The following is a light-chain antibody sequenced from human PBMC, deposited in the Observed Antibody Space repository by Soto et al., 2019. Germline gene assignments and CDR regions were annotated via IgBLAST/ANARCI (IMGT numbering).Light chain of an antibody. CDR2: GAS. CDR3: QQYNNWPYT. CDR1: QSVGSN. J-gene: IGKJ2*01. V-gene: IGKV3-15*01. Sequence: EIVMTQSPATLSVSPGERDTLSCRASQSVGSNLAWYQQRPGQAPRPLIYGASTRAIGIPPRFSGSVSGTEFTLTISSLQSEDFAVYYCQQYNNWPYTCGRGTKLEIK.